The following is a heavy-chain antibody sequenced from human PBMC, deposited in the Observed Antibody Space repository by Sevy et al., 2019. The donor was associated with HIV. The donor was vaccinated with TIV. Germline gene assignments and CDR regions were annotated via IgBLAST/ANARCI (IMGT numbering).Heavy chain of an antibody. J-gene: IGHJ4*02. CDR1: GFTFSSYP. V-gene: IGHV3-30-3*01. D-gene: IGHD3-10*01. Sequence: GGSLRLSCAASGFTFSSYPMHWVRQAPGKGLEWVAVISYDGSNKYYADSVKGRFTISRDNSKNTLYLQMNSLRAEDTAVYYCAREFRGSNLDYWGQGTLVTVSS. CDR2: ISYDGSNK. CDR3: AREFRGSNLDY.